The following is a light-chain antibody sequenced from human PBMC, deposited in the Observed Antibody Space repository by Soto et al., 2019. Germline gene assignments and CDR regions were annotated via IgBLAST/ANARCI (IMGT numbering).Light chain of an antibody. CDR3: QQYKDYTWT. CDR1: QSVDRY. V-gene: IGKV1-5*01. Sequence: DIQMTQSPSTLSASVGDRVSITCRASQSVDRYLAWYQQKPGKAPHLLIYDASSLESGVPSRFSGSGSGTEFTLTISSQQPDDFTTFYCQQYKDYTWTFGQGTKVEV. CDR2: DAS. J-gene: IGKJ1*01.